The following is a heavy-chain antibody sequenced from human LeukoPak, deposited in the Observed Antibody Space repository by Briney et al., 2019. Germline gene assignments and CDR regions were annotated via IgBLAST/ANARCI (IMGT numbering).Heavy chain of an antibody. V-gene: IGHV4-34*01. CDR1: GGSFSGYY. Sequence: NPSETLSLTCAVYGGSFSGYYWSWIRQPPGKGLEWIGEINHSGSTNYNPSLKSRVTISVDTSKNQFSLKLSSVTAADTAVYYCARGPALTIFGVVKHNWFDPWGQGTLVTVSS. D-gene: IGHD3-3*01. J-gene: IGHJ5*02. CDR2: INHSGST. CDR3: ARGPALTIFGVVKHNWFDP.